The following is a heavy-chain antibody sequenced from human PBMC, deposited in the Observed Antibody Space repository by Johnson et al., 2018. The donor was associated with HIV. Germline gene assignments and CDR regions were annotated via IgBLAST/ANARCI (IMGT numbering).Heavy chain of an antibody. CDR2: ISANGGST. V-gene: IGHV3-23*01. CDR3: AKEADSSGWFPRGYAFDI. J-gene: IGHJ3*02. Sequence: VQLLGSGGGLVQPGGSLSLSCAASGLSFSTYAMNWVRQAPGKGLEWVSAISANGGSTYYADSVQGRFTISRDNSKNTVFRRMHSLRAEDTAIYYCAKEADSSGWFPRGYAFDIWGQGTLVTVSS. CDR1: GLSFSTYA. D-gene: IGHD6-19*01.